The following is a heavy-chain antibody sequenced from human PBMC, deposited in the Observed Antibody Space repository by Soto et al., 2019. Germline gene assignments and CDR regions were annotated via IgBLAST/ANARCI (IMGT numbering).Heavy chain of an antibody. J-gene: IGHJ4*02. CDR3: ARGGSRRRQLWFVFDY. CDR1: GFTVSSNY. D-gene: IGHD5-18*01. CDR2: IYSGGST. V-gene: IGHV3-53*01. Sequence: EVQLVESGGGLIQPGGSLRLSCAASGFTVSSNYMSWVRQAPGKGLEWVSVIYSGGSTYYADSVKDRFTISRDNSKNTLYLQLNGLRAEDTAVYYCARGGSRRRQLWFVFDYWGQGTLVTVSS.